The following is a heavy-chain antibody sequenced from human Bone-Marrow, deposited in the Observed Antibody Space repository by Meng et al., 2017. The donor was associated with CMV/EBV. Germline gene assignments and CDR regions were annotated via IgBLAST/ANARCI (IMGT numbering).Heavy chain of an antibody. CDR2: TRKKANSNTT. V-gene: IGHV3-72*01. CDR3: AGSPYYYYGMDV. J-gene: IGHJ6*02. CDR1: GFTFGDHY. Sequence: SLKISCAASGFTFGDHYMDWVRQAPGKGLEWLGRTRKKANSNTTEYAASVRGRFIISRDDSKNLLYLQMNSLKTEDTAVYYCAGSPYYYYGMDVWGQGTTVTVSS.